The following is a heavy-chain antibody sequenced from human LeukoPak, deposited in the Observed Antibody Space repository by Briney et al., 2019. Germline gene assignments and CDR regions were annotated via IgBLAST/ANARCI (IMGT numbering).Heavy chain of an antibody. CDR1: GGSISSGGYY. CDR3: ARATQSSGWYPAFDY. J-gene: IGHJ4*02. CDR2: IYYSGST. V-gene: IGHV4-30-4*01. Sequence: SETLSLTCTVSGGSISSGGYYWSWIRQPPGKGLEWIGYIYYSGSTYYNPSLKSRVTISVDTSKNQFSLKLSSVTAADTAVYYCARATQSSGWYPAFDYWGQGTLVTVSS. D-gene: IGHD6-19*01.